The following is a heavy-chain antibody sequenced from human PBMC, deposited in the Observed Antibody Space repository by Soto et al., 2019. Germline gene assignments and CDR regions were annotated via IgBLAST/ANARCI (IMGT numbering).Heavy chain of an antibody. Sequence: GGSLRLSCAASGFTFSSYWMSWVRQAPGKGLEWVANIKQDGSEKYYVDSVKGRFTISRDNAKNSLYLQMNSLRAEDTAVYYCARVEWELRDAFDIWGQGTMVTVSS. CDR2: IKQDGSEK. J-gene: IGHJ3*02. CDR1: GFTFSSYW. V-gene: IGHV3-7*01. CDR3: ARVEWELRDAFDI. D-gene: IGHD1-26*01.